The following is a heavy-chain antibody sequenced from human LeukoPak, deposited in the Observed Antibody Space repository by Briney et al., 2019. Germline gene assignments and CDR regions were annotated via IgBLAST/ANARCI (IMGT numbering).Heavy chain of an antibody. CDR2: IYSSGIT. J-gene: IGHJ4*01. CDR1: GGSISGYY. V-gene: IGHV4-59*01. CDR3: ARFIGSSGYYDY. Sequence: SETLSLTCTVSGGSISGYYWSWIRQPPGKGLELIGYIYSSGITDYNPSLTSRVTISVDTSKNQFSLKLSSVTAADTAVYYCARFIGSSGYYDYWGHGTLVTVPS. D-gene: IGHD3-22*01.